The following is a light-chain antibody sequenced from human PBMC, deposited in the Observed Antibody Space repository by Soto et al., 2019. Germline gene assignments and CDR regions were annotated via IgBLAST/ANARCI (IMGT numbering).Light chain of an antibody. Sequence: EIVLTQSPDTLSLSPGERATLSWRASQSVSGYLGWYQQKPGQAPRLLIYDASNRAYGVPARFRGSGSGTNFTLTIASLEPEDFAVYYCQQRSNWPYLTFGGGTRV. CDR3: QQRSNWPYLT. CDR2: DAS. V-gene: IGKV3-11*01. J-gene: IGKJ4*01. CDR1: QSVSGY.